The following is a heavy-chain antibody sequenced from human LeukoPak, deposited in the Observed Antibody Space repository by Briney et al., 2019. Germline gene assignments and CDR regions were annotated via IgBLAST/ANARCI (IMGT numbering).Heavy chain of an antibody. Sequence: GGSLRLSCAASGFTFSYYAMSWVRQAPGRGLEWVSTISSRGDNTYDADSVKGRFTISRDNSKNSLYLQMNRLRAEDTAVYYCVKGPRPDITVAHTIENWGQGTLVTVSS. D-gene: IGHD6-19*01. J-gene: IGHJ4*02. V-gene: IGHV3-23*01. CDR2: ISSRGDNT. CDR1: GFTFSYYA. CDR3: VKGPRPDITVAHTIEN.